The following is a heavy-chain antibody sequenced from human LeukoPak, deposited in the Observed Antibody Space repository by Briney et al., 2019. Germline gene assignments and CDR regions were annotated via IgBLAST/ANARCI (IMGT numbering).Heavy chain of an antibody. CDR3: ARDLAPRSFDY. D-gene: IGHD5-24*01. CDR2: ISGSGGST. J-gene: IGHJ4*02. Sequence: PGGSLRLSCAASGFTFSSYAMSWVRQAPGKGLEWVSAISGSGGSTYYADSVKGRFTISRDNSKNTLYLQMDSLRVEDTAVYYCARDLAPRSFDYWGQGTLVTVSS. CDR1: GFTFSSYA. V-gene: IGHV3-23*01.